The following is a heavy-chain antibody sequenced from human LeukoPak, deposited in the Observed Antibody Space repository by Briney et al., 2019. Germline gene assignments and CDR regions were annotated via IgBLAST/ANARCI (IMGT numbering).Heavy chain of an antibody. CDR2: INHSGGT. D-gene: IGHD6-19*01. CDR3: ARDRRGYSSGWSVSWFDP. V-gene: IGHV4-34*01. J-gene: IGHJ5*02. Sequence: SETLSLTCAVYGGSFSGYYWSWIRQPPGKGLEWIGEINHSGGTNYNPSLKSRVTISVDTSKNQFSLKLSSVTAADTAVYYCARDRRGYSSGWSVSWFDPWGQGTLVTVSS. CDR1: GGSFSGYY.